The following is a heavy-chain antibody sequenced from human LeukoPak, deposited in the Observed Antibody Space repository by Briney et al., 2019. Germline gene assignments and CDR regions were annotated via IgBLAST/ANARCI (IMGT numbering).Heavy chain of an antibody. D-gene: IGHD3-10*01. J-gene: IGHJ6*03. CDR1: GYTFTRYY. CDR2: INPSGGST. Sequence: GASVKVSCKASGYTFTRYYMHWVRQAPGQGLEWMGIINPSGGSTNYAQKFQGRVTMTRDTSTNTVYMELSGLRSEDTAVYYCARGPSITMVRGGQWYYYMDVWGKGTTVTISS. V-gene: IGHV1-46*01. CDR3: ARGPSITMVRGGQWYYYMDV.